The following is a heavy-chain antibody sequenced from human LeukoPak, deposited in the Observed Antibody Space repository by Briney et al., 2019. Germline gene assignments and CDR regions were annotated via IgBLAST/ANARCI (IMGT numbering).Heavy chain of an antibody. Sequence: SGGSLRLSCAASGFTFSSYAMSWVRQAPGKGLEWVSAISGSGGSTYYADSVKGRFTISRDNSKNTLCLQMNSLRAEDTAVYYCAKGVAAAASAEYFQHWGQGTLVTVSS. CDR1: GFTFSSYA. J-gene: IGHJ1*01. D-gene: IGHD6-13*01. CDR3: AKGVAAAASAEYFQH. CDR2: ISGSGGST. V-gene: IGHV3-23*01.